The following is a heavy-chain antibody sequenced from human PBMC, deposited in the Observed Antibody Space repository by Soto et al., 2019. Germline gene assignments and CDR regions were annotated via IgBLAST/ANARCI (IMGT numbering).Heavy chain of an antibody. CDR1: CGSFSGYY. Sequence: PSETLSLTCNVTCGSFSGYYWGWIRQPPGKALEWIGEINHTGNTNYNPSLKSRVTISVDTSKNQFSLHLSSVTAADTAVYYCARVPYYDFWSARFDSWGQGTLVTVSS. CDR3: ARVPYYDFWSARFDS. D-gene: IGHD3-3*01. CDR2: INHTGNT. J-gene: IGHJ4*02. V-gene: IGHV4-34*01.